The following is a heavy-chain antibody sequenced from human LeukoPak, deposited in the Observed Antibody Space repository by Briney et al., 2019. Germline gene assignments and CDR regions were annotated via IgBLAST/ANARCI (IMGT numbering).Heavy chain of an antibody. CDR3: AREADCSSTSCYAGPVDY. D-gene: IGHD2-2*01. J-gene: IGHJ4*02. Sequence: SQTLSLTCAISGDSVSSNSAAWNWIRQSPSRGLEWLGRTYYRSKWYNDYAVSVKSRITINPDTSKNQFSLQLNSVTPGDTAVYYCAREADCSSTSCYAGPVDYWGQGTLVTVSS. CDR1: GDSVSSNSAA. CDR2: TYYRSKWYN. V-gene: IGHV6-1*01.